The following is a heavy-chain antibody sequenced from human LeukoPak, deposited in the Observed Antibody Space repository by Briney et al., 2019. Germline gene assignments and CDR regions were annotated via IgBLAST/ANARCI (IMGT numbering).Heavy chain of an antibody. D-gene: IGHD5-12*01. CDR1: GGSISSYY. CDR3: ATYTSGSPYFDY. CDR2: IYTSGST. J-gene: IGHJ4*02. Sequence: PSETLSLICTVSGGSISSYYRSWIRQAAGRGLEWIGRIYTSGSTDYNPPLESRVTMSVDMSKNQFSLKLSSVTAADTAVYYCATYTSGSPYFDYWGQGTLVTVSS. V-gene: IGHV4-4*07.